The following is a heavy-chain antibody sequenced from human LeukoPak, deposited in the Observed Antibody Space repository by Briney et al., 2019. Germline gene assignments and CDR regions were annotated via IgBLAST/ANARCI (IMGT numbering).Heavy chain of an antibody. J-gene: IGHJ4*02. D-gene: IGHD6-19*01. CDR2: ITSSSTYI. CDR1: GFTFSSYT. V-gene: IGHV3-21*01. Sequence: GSLRLSCAAAGFTFSSYTMNWVRQAPGKGLEWVSSITSSSTYIYYADSVKGRFTISRDNAKNSLYLQMNSLRAEDTAVYYCARDQSGYSNGWYVYWGQGTLVTVSS. CDR3: ARDQSGYSNGWYVY.